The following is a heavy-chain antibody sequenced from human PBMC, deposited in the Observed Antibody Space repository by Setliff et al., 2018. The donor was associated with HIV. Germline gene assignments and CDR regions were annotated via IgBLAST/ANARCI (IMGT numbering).Heavy chain of an antibody. CDR2: INQSGST. CDR3: ARGWVRGPIISPGTYFSYGLDV. J-gene: IGHJ6*02. V-gene: IGHV4-34*01. D-gene: IGHD3-10*01. Sequence: SETLSLTCVVYGGSFSGFYWTWIRQAPGKGLEWIGEINQSGSTHYNPSLKSRLTISLDTSKNQFSLKLTSMTAADTAVYYCARGWVRGPIISPGTYFSYGLDVWGQGTPVTVSS. CDR1: GGSFSGFY.